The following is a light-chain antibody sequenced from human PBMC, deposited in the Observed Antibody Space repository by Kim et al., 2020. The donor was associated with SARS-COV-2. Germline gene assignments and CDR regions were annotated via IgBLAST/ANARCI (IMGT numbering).Light chain of an antibody. CDR2: DNH. CDR1: SAKNGNGF. V-gene: IGLV1-51*01. Sequence: QSILTQPPSVSAAPGQKVTISCSGKSAKNGNGFISWFQQLPGTAPKLLIYDNHERPSGILDRFSGSKSATSATLDITGLQTGDEADYYCATWDNRLSTVVFGGGTKVTVL. CDR3: ATWDNRLSTVV. J-gene: IGLJ3*02.